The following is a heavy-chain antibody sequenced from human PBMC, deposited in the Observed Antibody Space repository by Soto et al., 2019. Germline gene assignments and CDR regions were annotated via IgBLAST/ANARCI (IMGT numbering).Heavy chain of an antibody. CDR2: IYYSGST. J-gene: IGHJ4*02. V-gene: IGHV4-59*01. CDR3: ARDRTRRGYSGYDY. CDR1: GGSISSYY. Sequence: PSETLSLTCTVSGGSISSYYWSWIRQPPGKGLEWIGYIYYSGSTNYNPSLKSRVTISVDTSKNQFSLKLSSVTAADTAVYYCARDRTRRGYSGYDYWGQGTLVTVSS. D-gene: IGHD5-12*01.